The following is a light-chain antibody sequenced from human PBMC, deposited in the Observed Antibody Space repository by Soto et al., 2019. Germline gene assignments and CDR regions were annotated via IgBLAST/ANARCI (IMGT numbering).Light chain of an antibody. V-gene: IGLV1-44*01. J-gene: IGLJ2*01. CDR2: SNN. Sequence: QLVLTQPPSASGTPGQRVTISCSGSSSNIGTYTVNWYQQVPGTAPKLLIYSNNQRPSGVPDRFSGSKSGTSASLAISGLQSEDEADYYCAAWDASLNGVIFGGGTKLTVL. CDR1: SSNIGTYT. CDR3: AAWDASLNGVI.